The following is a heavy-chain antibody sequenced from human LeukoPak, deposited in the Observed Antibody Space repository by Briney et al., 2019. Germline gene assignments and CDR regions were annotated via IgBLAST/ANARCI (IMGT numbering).Heavy chain of an antibody. D-gene: IGHD6-13*01. CDR3: ARVGAAAGLFDY. CDR2: IYYSGST. J-gene: IGHJ4*02. V-gene: IGHV4-59*01. Sequence: PSETLSLTCTVSGGSISSYYWSWIRQPPGKGLEWIGYIYYSGSTNYNPSLKSRVTISVDTSKNQFSLKLSSVTAADTAVYYCARVGAAAGLFDYWGQGTLVTVSS. CDR1: GGSISSYY.